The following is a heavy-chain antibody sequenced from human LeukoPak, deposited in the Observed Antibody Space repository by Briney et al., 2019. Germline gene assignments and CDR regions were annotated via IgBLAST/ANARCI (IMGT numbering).Heavy chain of an antibody. J-gene: IGHJ2*01. CDR3: ARDRGQYYYDSKRYFDL. Sequence: SETLSLTCTVAGGSISSYYWSWIRQPPGKGLEWSGYIYYSGRTSDNPSLKSRVTISVDTSKHQFSLKLSSVTAADTAVYYCARDRGQYYYDSKRYFDLWGRGTLVTVSS. V-gene: IGHV4-59*01. CDR2: IYYSGRT. D-gene: IGHD3-22*01. CDR1: GGSISSYY.